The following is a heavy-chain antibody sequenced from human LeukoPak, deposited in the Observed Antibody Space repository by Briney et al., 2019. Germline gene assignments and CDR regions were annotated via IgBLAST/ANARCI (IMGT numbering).Heavy chain of an antibody. J-gene: IGHJ4*02. Sequence: PGGSLSLSCAASGFTFSSYAMSWVRQAPGKGLEWVSAISGSGGSTYYADSVKGRFTISRDNSKNTLYLQMNSLRAEDTAVYYCAKSGVVVRGVNRYFDYWGQGTLVTVSS. CDR3: AKSGVVVRGVNRYFDY. D-gene: IGHD3-10*01. CDR2: ISGSGGST. CDR1: GFTFSSYA. V-gene: IGHV3-23*01.